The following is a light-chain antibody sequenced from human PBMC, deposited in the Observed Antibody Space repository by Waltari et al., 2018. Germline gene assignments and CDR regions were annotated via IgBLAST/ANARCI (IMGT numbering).Light chain of an antibody. CDR1: SGSVSTTYY. V-gene: IGLV8-61*01. CDR2: ATN. J-gene: IGLJ3*02. Sequence: QTVVTQEPSLSVSPGGTVTLTCGLSSGSVSTTYYPSWYQQAPGQAPRTLTFATNPRSSGVPDRFSGTILDNKAALTITGAQADDESDYYCVLSMGSGIWVFGGGTKLTVL. CDR3: VLSMGSGIWV.